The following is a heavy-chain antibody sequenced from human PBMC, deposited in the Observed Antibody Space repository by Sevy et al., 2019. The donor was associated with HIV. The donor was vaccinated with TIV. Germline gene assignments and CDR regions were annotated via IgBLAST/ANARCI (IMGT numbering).Heavy chain of an antibody. D-gene: IGHD3-10*01. CDR3: ATLRGGLYGSGYFQN. CDR1: GFTFSAYA. CDR2: ISSSGCST. V-gene: IGHV3-23*01. Sequence: GGSLRLSCAASGFTFSAYAMSWVRQAPGKGLEWVSCISSSGCSTYYADSVKGRFSISRDTSKNTLYLQMNSLRAEDTAVYYCATLRGGLYGSGYFQNWGQGTQVTVSS. J-gene: IGHJ1*01.